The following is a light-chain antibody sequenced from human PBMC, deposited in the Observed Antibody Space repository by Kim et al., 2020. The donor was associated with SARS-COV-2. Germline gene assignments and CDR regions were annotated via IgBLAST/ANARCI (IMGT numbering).Light chain of an antibody. CDR3: QQYGSSRT. CDR1: QSVSSSY. Sequence: LSPGERATLACRASQSVSSSYLAWYQQKPGQAPRLLIYGASSRATGIPYRFSGSGSGTDFTLTISRLEPEDFAVYYCQQYGSSRTFGQGTKVEIK. CDR2: GAS. J-gene: IGKJ1*01. V-gene: IGKV3-20*01.